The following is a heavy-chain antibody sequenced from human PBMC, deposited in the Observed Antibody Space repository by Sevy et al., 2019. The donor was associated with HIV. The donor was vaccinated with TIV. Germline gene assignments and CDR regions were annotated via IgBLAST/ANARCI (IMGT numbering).Heavy chain of an antibody. J-gene: IGHJ3*02. CDR2: ITPFFRTT. V-gene: IGHV1-69*13. CDR1: GGTIDTYS. CDR3: ARDRDITFGGGDAFDI. Sequence: ASVKVSCKTSGGTIDTYSISWLRQAPGQGLEWMGGITPFFRTTNYAQRFQGRVTITADESTGTAYVELSSLRSEDSAVYYCARDRDITFGGGDAFDIWGQGTMVTVSS. D-gene: IGHD3-16*01.